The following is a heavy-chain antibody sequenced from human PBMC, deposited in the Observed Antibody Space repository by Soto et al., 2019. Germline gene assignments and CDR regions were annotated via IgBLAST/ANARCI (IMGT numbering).Heavy chain of an antibody. V-gene: IGHV1-69*01. CDR1: GGTFSSYA. CDR2: IIPIFGTA. Sequence: QVQLVQSGAEVKKPGSSVKVSCKASGGTFSSYAISWVRQAPGQGLEWMGGIIPIFGTANYAQKFQGRVTITADESTSTAYMELSSLRSEETAVYYCARAWGGYSSSWRLYYYYGMDVWGQGTTVTVSS. CDR3: ARAWGGYSSSWRLYYYYGMDV. J-gene: IGHJ6*02. D-gene: IGHD6-13*01.